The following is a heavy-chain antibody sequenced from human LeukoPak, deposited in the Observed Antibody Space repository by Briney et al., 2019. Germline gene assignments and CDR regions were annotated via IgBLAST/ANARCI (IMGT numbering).Heavy chain of an antibody. J-gene: IGHJ4*02. V-gene: IGHV3-23*01. CDR3: ARENGGIDY. Sequence: RPGGSLRLSCAASGFTFSSYDMSWVRQAPGKGLEWVSFIRSDGGSTLYADSVKGRFTISRDNSKNTLYLQMNSLRAEDTAVYYCARENGGIDYWGQGTLVTVSS. CDR1: GFTFSSYD. CDR2: IRSDGGST.